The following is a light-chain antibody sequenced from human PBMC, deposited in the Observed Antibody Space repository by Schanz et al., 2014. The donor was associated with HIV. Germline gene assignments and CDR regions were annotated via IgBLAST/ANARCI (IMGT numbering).Light chain of an antibody. V-gene: IGLV1-44*01. Sequence: QSVLTQPPSASGTPGQRVTISCSGSSSNIGSKTVNWYQQLPGTAPKLLIYSYNQRPSGVPDRFSGSGSGTSASLAISGLQSEDEADYYCAGWDDSLNVWVFGGGTKLTVL. CDR1: SSNIGSKT. J-gene: IGLJ3*02. CDR3: AGWDDSLNVWV. CDR2: SYN.